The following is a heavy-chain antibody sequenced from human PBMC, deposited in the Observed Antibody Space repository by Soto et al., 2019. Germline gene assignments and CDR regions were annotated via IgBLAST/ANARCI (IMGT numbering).Heavy chain of an antibody. V-gene: IGHV4-39*01. CDR1: GGSTSSSSYY. D-gene: IGHD3-22*01. J-gene: IGHJ6*02. Sequence: SETLSLTCSVSGGSTSSSSYYWGWIRQPPEKGLEWIGSIYYSGSTYYNPSLKSRVTISVDTSKDQFSLKLSSVTAADTAVYYCARPRYYDSRCSHYAMDVWGRGTTVTVSS. CDR2: IYYSGST. CDR3: ARPRYYDSRCSHYAMDV.